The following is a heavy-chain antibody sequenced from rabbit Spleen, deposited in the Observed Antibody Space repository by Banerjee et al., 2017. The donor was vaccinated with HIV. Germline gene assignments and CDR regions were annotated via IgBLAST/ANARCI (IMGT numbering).Heavy chain of an antibody. V-gene: IGHV1S40*01. CDR3: ARDAGTSFSTYGMDL. CDR2: AYAGSAGST. Sequence: QSLEESGGGLVKPGASLTLTCKASGFSFNSGYDMCWVSQAPGKGLEWVACAYAGSAGSTYSATWAKGRFTISKTSSTTVTLQMTSLTAADTATYFCARDAGTSFSTYGMDLWGPGTLVTVS. D-gene: IGHD8-1*01. J-gene: IGHJ6*01. CDR1: GFSFNSGYD.